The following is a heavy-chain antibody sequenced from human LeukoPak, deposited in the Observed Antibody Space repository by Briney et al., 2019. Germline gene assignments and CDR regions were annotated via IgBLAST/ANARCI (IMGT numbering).Heavy chain of an antibody. D-gene: IGHD3-22*01. CDR3: VRGYYDCSGSSNTFDI. J-gene: IGHJ3*02. CDR1: GGSISSSY. CDR2: IHYSGKT. V-gene: IGHV4-59*01. Sequence: SETLSLTCTVSGGSISSSYWSWIRQPPGKGLEWIGYIHYSGKTNYTPTLKNRLTMSVDTSKTHFSLKLSSLTAAATALYFSVRGYYDCSGSSNTFDIWGQGTMVTVSS.